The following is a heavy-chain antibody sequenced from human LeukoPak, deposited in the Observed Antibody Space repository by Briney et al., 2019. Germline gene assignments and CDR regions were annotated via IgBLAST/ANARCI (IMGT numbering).Heavy chain of an antibody. CDR2: ISGSGGST. Sequence: GGSLRLSCAASGFTFSSYAMSWVRQAPGKGLEWPSAISGSGGSTYYADSVKGRFTISRDNSKNTLYLQMNSLRAEDTAVYYCAKGFYGDYVPLVYWGQGTLVTVSS. D-gene: IGHD4-17*01. CDR1: GFTFSSYA. CDR3: AKGFYGDYVPLVY. V-gene: IGHV3-23*01. J-gene: IGHJ4*02.